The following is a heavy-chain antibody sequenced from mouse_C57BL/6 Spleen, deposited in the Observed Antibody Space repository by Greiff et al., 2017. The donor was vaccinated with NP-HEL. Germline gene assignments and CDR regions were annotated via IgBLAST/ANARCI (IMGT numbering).Heavy chain of an antibody. V-gene: IGHV5-6*01. CDR2: ISSGGSYT. CDR1: GFTFSSYG. CDR3: ARGSWDYFDY. J-gene: IGHJ2*01. D-gene: IGHD6-1*01. Sequence: EVKVVESGGDLVKPGGSLKLSCAASGFTFSSYGMSWVRQTPDKRLEWVATISSGGSYTYYPDSVKGRFTISRDNAKNTLYLQMSSLKSEDTAMYYCARGSWDYFDYWGQGTTLTVSS.